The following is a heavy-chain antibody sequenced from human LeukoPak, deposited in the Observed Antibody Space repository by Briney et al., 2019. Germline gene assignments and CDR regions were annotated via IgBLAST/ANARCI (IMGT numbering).Heavy chain of an antibody. J-gene: IGHJ4*02. CDR1: GGSISSGGYS. V-gene: IGHV4-31*03. CDR2: IYYSGST. Sequence: SETLSLTCTVSGGSISSGGYSWSWIRQHPGKGLEWIGYIYYSGSTYYNPSLKSRVTISVDTSKNQFSLKLSSVTAAGTAVYYCARDHPVRDSVWGQGTLVTVSS. D-gene: IGHD3-3*01. CDR3: ARDHPVRDSV.